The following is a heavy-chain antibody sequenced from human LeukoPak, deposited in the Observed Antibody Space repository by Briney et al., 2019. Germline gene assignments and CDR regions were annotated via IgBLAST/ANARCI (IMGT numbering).Heavy chain of an antibody. J-gene: IGHJ4*02. D-gene: IGHD3-3*01. CDR3: ARGSYYDFWSGYPH. Sequence: ASETLSLTCTVSGGSISSGGYYWSWIRQPPGKGLEWIGYIYHSGSTYYNPSLKGRVTISVDRSKNQFSLKLSSVTAADTAVYYCARGSYYDFWSGYPHWGQGTLVTVSS. V-gene: IGHV4-30-2*01. CDR1: GGSISSGGYY. CDR2: IYHSGST.